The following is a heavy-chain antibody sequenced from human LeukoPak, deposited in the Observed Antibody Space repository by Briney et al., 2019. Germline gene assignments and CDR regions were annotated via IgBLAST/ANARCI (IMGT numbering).Heavy chain of an antibody. V-gene: IGHV3-23*01. CDR3: AKRYFGNYYFDY. Sequence: GGSLRLSCAASGFTFSNYAVSWVRQAPGKGLEWVSAISGSGGSTNYADSVKGRFTISRDDSKNTLYLQMNSLRAEDTAVYYCAKRYFGNYYFDYWGQGTLVTVSS. J-gene: IGHJ4*02. CDR2: ISGSGGST. CDR1: GFTFSNYA. D-gene: IGHD3-9*01.